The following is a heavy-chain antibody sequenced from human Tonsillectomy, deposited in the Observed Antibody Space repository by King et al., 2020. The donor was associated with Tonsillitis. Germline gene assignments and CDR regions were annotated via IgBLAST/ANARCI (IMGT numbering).Heavy chain of an antibody. V-gene: IGHV3-23*04. D-gene: IGHD5-12*01. CDR2: ISGGGGST. Sequence: QLVQSGGGLVQPGVSLRLSCAASGFTFSSYAMSWVRQAPGKGLEWVSAISGGGGSTDYADSVKGRFTISRDNSKNTLYLQMNSLRAEDTAVYYCANSPSGYDSIDYWGQGTLVTVSS. J-gene: IGHJ4*02. CDR3: ANSPSGYDSIDY. CDR1: GFTFSSYA.